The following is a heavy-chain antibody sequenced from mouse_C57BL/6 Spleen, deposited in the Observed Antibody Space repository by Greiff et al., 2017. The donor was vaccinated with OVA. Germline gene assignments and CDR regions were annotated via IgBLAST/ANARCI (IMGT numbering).Heavy chain of an antibody. CDR3: ASTAQASDYYAMDY. J-gene: IGHJ4*01. Sequence: QVQLQQSGAELVKPGASVKISCKASGYAFSSYWMNWVKQRPGKGLEWIGQIYPGDGDTNYNGKFKGKATLTADKSSSTAYMQLSSLTSEDSAVYFCASTAQASDYYAMDYWGQGTSVTVSS. CDR1: GYAFSSYW. D-gene: IGHD3-2*02. V-gene: IGHV1-80*01. CDR2: IYPGDGDT.